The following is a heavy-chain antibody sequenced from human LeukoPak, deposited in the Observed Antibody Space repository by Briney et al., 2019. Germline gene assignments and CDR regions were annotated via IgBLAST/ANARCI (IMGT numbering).Heavy chain of an antibody. D-gene: IGHD4-17*01. CDR1: GFTFSGSA. CDR3: TRHGYGDGPP. CDR2: IRSKANSYAT. V-gene: IGHV3-73*01. J-gene: IGHJ5*02. Sequence: GGSLRLSCAASGFTFSGSAMHWVRQASGKGLEWVGRIRSKANSYATAYAASVKGRFTISRDDSKNTAYLQMNSLETEDTAVYYCTRHGYGDGPPWGQGTLVTVSS.